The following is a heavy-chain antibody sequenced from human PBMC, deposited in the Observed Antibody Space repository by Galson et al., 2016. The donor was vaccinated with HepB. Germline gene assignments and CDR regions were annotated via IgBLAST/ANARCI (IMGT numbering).Heavy chain of an antibody. D-gene: IGHD6-13*01. J-gene: IGHJ6*04. CDR3: AKVHSEYGSSWPYYYHYGLDV. CDR2: IKASDDTT. V-gene: IGHV3-23*01. Sequence: SLRLSCAASGFTLSNYDTNWVRQAPGKGLEWVSDIKASDDTTHYADSVKGRFTISRDSYRNTVYLQMNSLRAEDTAVYFCAKVHSEYGSSWPYYYHYGLDVWGKGTPVTVSS. CDR1: GFTLSNYD.